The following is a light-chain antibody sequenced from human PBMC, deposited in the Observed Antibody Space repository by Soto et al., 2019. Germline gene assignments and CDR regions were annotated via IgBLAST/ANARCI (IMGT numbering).Light chain of an antibody. CDR2: GAS. CDR1: RTINTY. CDR3: QQTYSDIS. Sequence: DVRMTQSPSSLSASVGDTITITCRASRTINTYLNWFQQKPGEPPRLLIYGASTLHDGVPSRFSGSGSGADFTLNISGLQPADFASYHCQQTYSDISFGGGTQV. J-gene: IGKJ4*01. V-gene: IGKV1-39*01.